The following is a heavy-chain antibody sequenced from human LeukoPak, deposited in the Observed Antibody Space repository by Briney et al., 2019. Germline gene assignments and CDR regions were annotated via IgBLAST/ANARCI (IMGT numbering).Heavy chain of an antibody. CDR3: AKDRSSGWYGRDYYYYGMDV. V-gene: IGHV3-30*18. CDR1: GFTFSSYG. D-gene: IGHD6-19*01. CDR2: ISYDGSNK. Sequence: PGRSLRLSCAASGFTFSSYGMHWVRQAPGKGLEWVAVISYDGSNKYYADSVKGRFTISRDNSKNTLYLQMNSLRAEDTAVYYCAKDRSSGWYGRDYYYYGMDVWGQGTTVTVSS. J-gene: IGHJ6*02.